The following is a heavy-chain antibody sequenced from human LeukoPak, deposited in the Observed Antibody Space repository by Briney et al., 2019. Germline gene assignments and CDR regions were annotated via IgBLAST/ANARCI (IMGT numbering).Heavy chain of an antibody. J-gene: IGHJ4*02. CDR3: ARENYGSGSWFDY. CDR2: ISSGSSYT. D-gene: IGHD3-10*01. CDR1: GFTFSDYY. V-gene: IGHV3-11*06. Sequence: KPGGSLRLSCEASGFTFSDYYMSWIRQAPGKGLEWVSYISSGSSYTNYADSVKGRFTISRDNAKNSLYLQMNSLRAEDAAVYYCARENYGSGSWFDYWGQGTLVTVSS.